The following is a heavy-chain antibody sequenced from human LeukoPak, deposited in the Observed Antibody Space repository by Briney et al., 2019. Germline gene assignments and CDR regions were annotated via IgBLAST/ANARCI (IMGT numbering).Heavy chain of an antibody. CDR2: IYSGGNT. CDR1: GFSVSSNY. D-gene: IGHD2-8*01. CDR3: VSHSDLFTNFSFDY. V-gene: IGHV3-53*01. Sequence: GGSLRLSCAASGFSVSSNYMSWVRQAPGKGLEWVSIIYSGGNTYYADSVRGRFTISRDSSKNTLSLQLSSLRADDTAVYYCVSHSDLFTNFSFDYGARETL. J-gene: IGHJ4*02.